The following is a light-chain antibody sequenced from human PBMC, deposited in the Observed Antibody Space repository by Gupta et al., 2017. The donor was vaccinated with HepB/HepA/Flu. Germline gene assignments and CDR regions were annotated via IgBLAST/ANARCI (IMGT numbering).Light chain of an antibody. J-gene: IGLJ2*01. CDR2: QDN. CDR3: QAWDSSRL. Sequence: SSELTQSPSLSVSPGQTASFTCSGDKLRYNYVSWYQKTPGQSPVLVMFQDNKRPSGVPERFSGSKSGHTVTLTISGAQAMDEADYYCQAWDSSRLFGGGTKLTV. V-gene: IGLV3-1*01. CDR1: KLRYNY.